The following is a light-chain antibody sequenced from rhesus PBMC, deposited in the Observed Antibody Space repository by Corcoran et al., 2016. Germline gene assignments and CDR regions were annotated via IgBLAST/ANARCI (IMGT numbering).Light chain of an antibody. CDR2: KAS. J-gene: IGKJ1*01. CDR3: QHYNSSPRT. CDR1: QSISSS. Sequence: DIQMTQSPSSLSASVGDTVTITCRASQSISSSLAWYQQKPGKAPNLLIYKASTLQTGVPSRLSGSGSGTDFTLTNSSLKSEDFATYYCQHYNSSPRTFGQGTKVEIK. V-gene: IGKV1-22*01.